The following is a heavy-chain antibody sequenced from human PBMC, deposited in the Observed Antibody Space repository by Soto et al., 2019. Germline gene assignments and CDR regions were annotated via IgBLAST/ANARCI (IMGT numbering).Heavy chain of an antibody. V-gene: IGHV1-18*01. CDR1: GYTFTSYG. D-gene: IGHD3-3*01. J-gene: IGHJ5*02. Sequence: ASVKVSCKASGYTFTSYGISWVRQAPGQGLEWMGWISAYNGNTNYAQKVQGRVTKTTDSSTSTAYMELRSLRSDDTAVYYCARTYDFWSGYYLNWFDPWGQGTLVTVSS. CDR3: ARTYDFWSGYYLNWFDP. CDR2: ISAYNGNT.